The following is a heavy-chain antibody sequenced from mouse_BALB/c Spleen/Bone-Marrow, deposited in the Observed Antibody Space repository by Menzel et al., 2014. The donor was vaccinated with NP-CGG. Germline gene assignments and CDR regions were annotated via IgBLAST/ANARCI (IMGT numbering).Heavy chain of an antibody. CDR3: ASPYGNYDAMDY. CDR1: GYTFTSYR. CDR2: IYPGDGDT. Sequence: VQLQQSGAELARPGASVKLSCKASGYTFTSYRMQWVKQRPGQGLQWIGAIYPGDGDTRYTQKFRGKATLTADKSSNTAYMQLSSLTSEDSAVYFCASPYGNYDAMDYWGQGTSVTVSS. J-gene: IGHJ4*01. V-gene: IGHV1-87*01. D-gene: IGHD2-1*01.